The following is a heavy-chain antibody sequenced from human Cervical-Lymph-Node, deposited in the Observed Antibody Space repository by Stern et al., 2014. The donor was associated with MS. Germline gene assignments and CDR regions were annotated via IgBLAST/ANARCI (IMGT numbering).Heavy chain of an antibody. J-gene: IGHJ4*02. D-gene: IGHD3-10*01. CDR1: GFTFSMYP. CDR3: VREGDAGSYDY. CDR2: ISGNGGST. Sequence: EVQLVESGGDLVQPGGSLRLSCAASGFTFSMYPMHWVRQAPGEGLESVSAISGNGGSTYYANSVKGRFAISRDNSENTLYLQMGSLRPEDMAVYYCVREGDAGSYDYWGQGTLVTVSS. V-gene: IGHV3-64*01.